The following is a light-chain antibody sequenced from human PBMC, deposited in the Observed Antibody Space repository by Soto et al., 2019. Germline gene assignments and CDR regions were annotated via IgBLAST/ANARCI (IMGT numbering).Light chain of an antibody. J-gene: IGLJ2*01. CDR1: TSNIGNNY. CDR2: DNN. Sequence: QSVLTQPPSVSAAPGQKVTISCSGSTSNIGNNYVSWYQQLPGTAPKLLIYDNNQRPSGIPDRFSGSKSGTSATLGITGLRTGDEADYYCGTWDSSLSYVVFGGGTKLTVL. CDR3: GTWDSSLSYVV. V-gene: IGLV1-51*01.